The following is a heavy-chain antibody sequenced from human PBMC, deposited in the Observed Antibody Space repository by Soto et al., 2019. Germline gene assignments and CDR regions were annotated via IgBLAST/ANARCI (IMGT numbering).Heavy chain of an antibody. CDR2: ISAYNGNS. J-gene: IGHJ4*02. CDR1: DYTFSSYG. V-gene: IGHV1-18*01. Sequence: EGPVKVSCKGSDYTFSSYGVSWVRQAPGQGLEWVGWISAYNGNSNYAQKYQGRVTMTTDTSTSTAYMELSSLRSDDTAVYYCARGPPYDILTGYDFDYWGQGTLVTVSS. CDR3: ARGPPYDILTGYDFDY. D-gene: IGHD3-9*01.